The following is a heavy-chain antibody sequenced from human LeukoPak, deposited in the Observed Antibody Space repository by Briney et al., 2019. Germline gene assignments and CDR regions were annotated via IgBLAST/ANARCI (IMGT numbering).Heavy chain of an antibody. CDR3: VRQGSDSSGYYTNFDY. D-gene: IGHD3-22*01. CDR1: GYSFTNYW. V-gene: IGHV5-51*01. Sequence: GESLKISCKASGYSFTNYWIGWVRQMPGKGLEWMGIIYPGDSNPRYSPSFHGQVTISADKSISTAYLQWSSLKASDTAMYYCVRQGSDSSGYYTNFDYWGQGTLVTVSS. CDR2: IYPGDSNP. J-gene: IGHJ4*02.